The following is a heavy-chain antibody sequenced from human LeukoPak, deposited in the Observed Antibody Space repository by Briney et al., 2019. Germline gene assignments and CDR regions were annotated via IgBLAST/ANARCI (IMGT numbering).Heavy chain of an antibody. V-gene: IGHV3-30*18. J-gene: IGHJ6*02. CDR3: AKGEQWLVPGMDV. CDR2: ISYDGSNK. Sequence: GGSLRLSCAASGFTFSSYGMHWVRQAPGKGLDWVAVISYDGSNKYYADSVKGRFTISRDNSKNTLYLQMNSLRAEDTAVYYCAKGEQWLVPGMDVWGQGTTVTVSS. CDR1: GFTFSSYG. D-gene: IGHD6-19*01.